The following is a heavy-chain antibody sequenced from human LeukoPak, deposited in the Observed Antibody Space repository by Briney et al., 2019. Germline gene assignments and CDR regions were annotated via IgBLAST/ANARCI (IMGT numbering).Heavy chain of an antibody. CDR2: TFYRSKWYD. J-gene: IGHJ4*02. Sequence: SQTLSLTCDISGDSVSSNSAAWNWIRQSPSRGLEWLGRTFYRSKWYDEYEVSLKSRLTIHADTSKNHFSLQLNSVTPEDTAVYYCARSGGTAIGNYERATFDYWGQGTLVTVSS. D-gene: IGHD1-7*01. V-gene: IGHV6-1*01. CDR3: ARSGGTAIGNYERATFDY. CDR1: GDSVSSNSAA.